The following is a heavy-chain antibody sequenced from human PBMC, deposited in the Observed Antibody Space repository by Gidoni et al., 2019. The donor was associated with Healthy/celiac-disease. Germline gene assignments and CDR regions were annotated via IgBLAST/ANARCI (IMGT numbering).Heavy chain of an antibody. CDR2: ISDYNGNT. J-gene: IGHJ5*02. CDR1: GYSFTSYG. CDR3: ARDAGIVVVPGQGWFDP. Sequence: QVQLVQSGAEVKKPGASVKVPCKASGYSFTSYGISWVRQAPRQGLEWMGWISDYNGNTNYAQQLQGRVTRTTDTSTSTAYMELRSLRSDDTAVYYCARDAGIVVVPGQGWFDPWGQGTLVTVSS. V-gene: IGHV1-18*01. D-gene: IGHD2-2*01.